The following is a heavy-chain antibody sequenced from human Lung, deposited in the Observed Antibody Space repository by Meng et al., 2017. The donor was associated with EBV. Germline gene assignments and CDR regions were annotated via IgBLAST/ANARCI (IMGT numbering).Heavy chain of an antibody. CDR1: GFAFSSYS. J-gene: IGHJ4*02. V-gene: IGHV3-21*02. CDR3: ARAYSRRAPPDY. D-gene: IGHD6-13*01. Sequence: DVQLVESGGGLVMPVGSLRLSCAASGFAFSSYSMKWLRHAPGKGLEWVSSITSSSSFIYYEDSVKGRFTISRDNAKNSLYLQMNSLRAEDTAVYYCARAYSRRAPPDYWGQGTLVTVSS. CDR2: ITSSSSFI.